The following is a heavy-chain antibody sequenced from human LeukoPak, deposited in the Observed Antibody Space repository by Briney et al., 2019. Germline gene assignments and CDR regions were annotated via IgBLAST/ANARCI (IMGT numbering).Heavy chain of an antibody. D-gene: IGHD1-7*01. CDR2: IHHTGKS. CDR1: GGSISSSSYY. V-gene: IGHV4-61*01. Sequence: SETLSLTCTVSGGSISSSSYYWNWIRQPPGKGLEWIGYIHHTGKSWYNPPLQSRVTLSVDTSKSEFSLRLNSVTAADTAVYYCAKWHEKLLAFDSWGQGTLVTVSS. J-gene: IGHJ4*02. CDR3: AKWHEKLLAFDS.